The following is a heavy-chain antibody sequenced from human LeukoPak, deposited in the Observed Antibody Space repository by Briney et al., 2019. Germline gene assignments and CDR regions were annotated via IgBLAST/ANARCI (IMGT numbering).Heavy chain of an antibody. Sequence: GGSLRLSCAASGFTFSSYWMSWVRQAPGKGLERVANIKQDGSEKYYVDSVKGRFTISRDNAKNSLYLQMNSLRAEDTAVYYCARRNGLSENWFDPWGQGTLVTVSS. V-gene: IGHV3-7*01. CDR2: IKQDGSEK. CDR1: GFTFSSYW. CDR3: ARRNGLSENWFDP. J-gene: IGHJ5*02. D-gene: IGHD2-8*01.